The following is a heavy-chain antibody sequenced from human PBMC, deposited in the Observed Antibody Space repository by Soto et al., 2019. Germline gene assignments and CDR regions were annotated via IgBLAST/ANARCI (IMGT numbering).Heavy chain of an antibody. CDR2: ITPMFGRA. CDR3: AREATHFDYTSSHYGMDV. J-gene: IGHJ6*02. D-gene: IGHD6-6*01. CDR1: GGTFSTHA. Sequence: QVQLVQSGAEVKKPGSSVKVSCEASGGTFSTHAINWVRQAPGQGLEWMGGITPMFGRATYAQKFRGRVWITADESTSTVYMDLSSLRSEDTAVYYCAREATHFDYTSSHYGMDVWGQGTAVTVSS. V-gene: IGHV1-69*01.